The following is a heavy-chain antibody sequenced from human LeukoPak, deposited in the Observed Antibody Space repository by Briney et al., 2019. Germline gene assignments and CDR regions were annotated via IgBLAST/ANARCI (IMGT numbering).Heavy chain of an antibody. CDR1: GYTLTELS. CDR3: ATGSRHYDFWSGPSDFDY. Sequence: ASVKVSCKVSGYTLTELSMHWVRQAPGKGLEWMGGFDPEDGETIYAQKFQGRVTMTEDTSTDTAYMELSSLRSEDTAVYYCATGSRHYDFWSGPSDFDYWGQGTLVTVSS. V-gene: IGHV1-24*01. J-gene: IGHJ4*02. CDR2: FDPEDGET. D-gene: IGHD3-3*01.